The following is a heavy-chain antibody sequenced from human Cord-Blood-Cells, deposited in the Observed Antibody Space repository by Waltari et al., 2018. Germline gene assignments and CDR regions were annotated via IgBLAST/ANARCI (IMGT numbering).Heavy chain of an antibody. V-gene: IGHV3-74*01. D-gene: IGHD6-19*01. CDR1: GFPFSSYW. Sequence: EVQLVESGGGLVQPGGSLRLSCAASGFPFSSYWMHWVRHAPGKGLVWVSRINSDGSSTSYADSVKGRFTISRDNAKNTLYLQMNSLRAEDTAVYYCARDMSSGYYYGMDVWGQGTTVTVSS. J-gene: IGHJ6*02. CDR3: ARDMSSGYYYGMDV. CDR2: INSDGSST.